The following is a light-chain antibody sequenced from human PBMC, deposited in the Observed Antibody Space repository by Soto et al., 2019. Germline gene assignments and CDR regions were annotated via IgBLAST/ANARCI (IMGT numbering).Light chain of an antibody. V-gene: IGKV3-15*01. J-gene: IGKJ1*01. CDR3: QQYNSWLWT. CDR1: QRVSSK. Sequence: EIVMTQSPATLSVSPGEGATLSCRASQRVSSKLAWYQQKPGQAPRLLIYGASTRATGIPARFRGSGSGTEFTLIISGLQSEDSAVYYCQQYNSWLWTFGQGTKVDIK. CDR2: GAS.